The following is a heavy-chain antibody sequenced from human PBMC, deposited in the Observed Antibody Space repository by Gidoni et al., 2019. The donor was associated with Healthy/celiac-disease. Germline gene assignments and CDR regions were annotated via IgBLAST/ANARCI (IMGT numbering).Heavy chain of an antibody. J-gene: IGHJ6*02. CDR3: ARDSVGVNYYYYYGMDV. V-gene: IGHV3-30-3*01. CDR1: GFTFSSYA. Sequence: QVQLVESGGGVVQPGRSLRLSCSASGFTFSSYAMHWVRQAPGKGLEWVAVISYDGSNKYYADSVKGRFTISRDNSKNTLYLQMNSLRAEDTAVYYCARDSVGVNYYYYYGMDVWGQGTTVTVSS. D-gene: IGHD2-15*01. CDR2: ISYDGSNK.